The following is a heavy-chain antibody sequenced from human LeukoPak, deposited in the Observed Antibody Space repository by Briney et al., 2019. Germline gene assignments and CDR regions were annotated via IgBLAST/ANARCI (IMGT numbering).Heavy chain of an antibody. CDR2: INSDGSST. Sequence: PGGSLRLSCAASGFTFSSYWMHWVRQAPGKGLVWVSRINSDGSSTSYADSVKGRFTISRDNARNSLYLQMSSLRAEDTALYYCARGGAILTAYFSSVRNRMYHFDSWGQGTLVTVSS. CDR1: GFTFSSYW. CDR3: ARGGAILTAYFSSVRNRMYHFDS. J-gene: IGHJ4*02. D-gene: IGHD3-9*01. V-gene: IGHV3-74*01.